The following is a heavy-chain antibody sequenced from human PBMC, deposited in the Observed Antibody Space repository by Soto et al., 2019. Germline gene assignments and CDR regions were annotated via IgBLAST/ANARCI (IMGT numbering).Heavy chain of an antibody. J-gene: IGHJ4*02. CDR2: ISSEGAST. CDR1: GFIFSSYA. CDR3: VKDRYVDY. V-gene: IGHV3-64D*06. Sequence: PGGSLRLSWSVSGFIFSSYAMHWVRQAPGKGLEYVASISSEGASTYYADSVKGRFIISRDNSKNTLYLQMSSLRAEDTAVYYCVKDRYVDYWGQGILVTVSS.